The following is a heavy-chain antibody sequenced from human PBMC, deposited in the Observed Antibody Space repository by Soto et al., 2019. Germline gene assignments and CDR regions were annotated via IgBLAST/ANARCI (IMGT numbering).Heavy chain of an antibody. CDR2: VTPRNGDT. J-gene: IGHJ4*02. CDR1: GYTFTSYD. V-gene: IGHV1-8*02. D-gene: IGHD3-10*01. Sequence: GASVKVSCKASGYTFTSYDINWVRQAAGQGPEWMGSVTPRNGDTAFAQKYQGRVTVTSNTSMSTVYMELSNLRSEDTAVYYCAIEVRRSNQFDHWGQGTMVTVSS. CDR3: AIEVRRSNQFDH.